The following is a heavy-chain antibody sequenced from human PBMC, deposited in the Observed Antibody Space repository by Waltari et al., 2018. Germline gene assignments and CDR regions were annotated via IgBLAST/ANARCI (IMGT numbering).Heavy chain of an antibody. V-gene: IGHV4-39*01. CDR2: IDYSGST. J-gene: IGHJ4*02. D-gene: IGHD6-19*01. Sequence: QLQLQESGPGLVKPSETLSLTCTVSGGSISSSSYYWGWIRQPPGKGLEWIGSIDYSGSTYYNPSLKSRVTISVDTSKNQFSLKLSSVTAADTAVYYCARLLSLADSSGWYGVLFDYWGQGTLVTVSS. CDR1: GGSISSSSYY. CDR3: ARLLSLADSSGWYGVLFDY.